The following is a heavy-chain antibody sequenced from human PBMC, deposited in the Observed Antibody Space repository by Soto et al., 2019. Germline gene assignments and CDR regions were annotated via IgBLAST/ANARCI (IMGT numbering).Heavy chain of an antibody. Sequence: PSETLSLTCTVSGGSINTGYYYWTWIREPRGKGLEGMGCIYYSGTTYYNPSLKSRVSLSLDTAKNHFSLRLTSVSAADTAVYYCARGVDFEGFSPYGMDVWGQGTTVTVSS. CDR2: IYYSGTT. CDR1: GGSINTGYYY. CDR3: ARGVDFEGFSPYGMDV. J-gene: IGHJ6*02. D-gene: IGHD3-3*01. V-gene: IGHV4-30-4*01.